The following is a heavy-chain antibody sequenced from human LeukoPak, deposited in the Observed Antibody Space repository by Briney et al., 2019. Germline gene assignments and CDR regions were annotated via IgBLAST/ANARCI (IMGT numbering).Heavy chain of an antibody. Sequence: GSLRLSCAASGFTFSDYYMSWIRQPPGKGLEWIGSIYYSGSTYYNPSLKSRVTISVDTSKNQFSLKLSSVTAADTAVYYCARGGYSYGYAVDYWGQGTLVTVSS. CDR2: IYYSGST. CDR1: GFTFSDYY. CDR3: ARGGYSYGYAVDY. J-gene: IGHJ4*02. V-gene: IGHV4-38-2*01. D-gene: IGHD5-18*01.